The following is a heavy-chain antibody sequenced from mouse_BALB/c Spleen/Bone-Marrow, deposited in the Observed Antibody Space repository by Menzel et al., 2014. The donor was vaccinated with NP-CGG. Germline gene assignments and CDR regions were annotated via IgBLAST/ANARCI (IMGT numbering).Heavy chain of an antibody. D-gene: IGHD1-2*01. CDR2: IVPRSGYT. V-gene: IGHV1-4*02. Sequence: VQLQQSASELARPGASVRPSCRASGYTFTGYTMQWVKQRPGQGLEWIGYIVPRSGYTDYNQKFKDKTTLTADKASSTTYMQLSRLTSENSAVYYCARENISTAYFYYFGQGTTVTISS. J-gene: IGHJ2*01. CDR1: GYTFTGYT. CDR3: ARENISTAYFYY.